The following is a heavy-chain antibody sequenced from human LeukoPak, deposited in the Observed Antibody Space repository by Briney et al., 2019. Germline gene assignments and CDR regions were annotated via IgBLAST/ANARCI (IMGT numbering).Heavy chain of an antibody. CDR2: IYSGGST. CDR3: ARGIYSNHGHFNYYYYMDV. Sequence: GGSLRLSCAASGFTVSSNYMSWVRQAPGKGLEWVSVIYSGGSTYYADSVKGRFTISRDNSKNTLYLQMNSLRAEDTAVYYCARGIYSNHGHFNYYYYMDVWGKGTTVTVSS. CDR1: GFTVSSNY. D-gene: IGHD4-11*01. V-gene: IGHV3-53*01. J-gene: IGHJ6*03.